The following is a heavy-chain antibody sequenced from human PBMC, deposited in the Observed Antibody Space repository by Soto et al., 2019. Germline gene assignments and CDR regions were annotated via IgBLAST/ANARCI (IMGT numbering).Heavy chain of an antibody. V-gene: IGHV1-58*01. Sequence: SVKVSCKASGFTFTSSAVQWVRQARGQRLEWIGWIVVGSGNTNYAQKFQERVTITRDMSTSTAYMELSSLRSEDTAMYYCAADRPGIVGATSLSSDYFDYWGQGTLVTVS. CDR3: AADRPGIVGATSLSSDYFDY. CDR1: GFTFTSSA. J-gene: IGHJ4*02. D-gene: IGHD1-26*01. CDR2: IVVGSGNT.